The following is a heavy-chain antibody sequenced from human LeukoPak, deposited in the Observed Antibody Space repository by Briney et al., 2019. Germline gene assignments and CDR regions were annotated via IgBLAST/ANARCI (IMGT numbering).Heavy chain of an antibody. CDR1: GGSISSYY. Sequence: PSETLSLTCTVSGGSISSYYWGWLRQPPGKGLEWIGYIYYSGSTNYNPSLKSRVTISVDTSKNQFSLKLSSVTAADTAVYYCARLPYYYDSSGYYSDYYYYGMDVWGQGTTVTVSS. J-gene: IGHJ6*02. V-gene: IGHV4-59*08. CDR2: IYYSGST. D-gene: IGHD3-22*01. CDR3: ARLPYYYDSSGYYSDYYYYGMDV.